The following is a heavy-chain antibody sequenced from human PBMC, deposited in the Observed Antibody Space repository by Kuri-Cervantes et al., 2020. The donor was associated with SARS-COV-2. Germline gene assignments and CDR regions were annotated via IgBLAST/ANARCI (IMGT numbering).Heavy chain of an antibody. V-gene: IGHV3-23*01. CDR3: AKPAPLSSFGEYDY. D-gene: IGHD3-10*01. J-gene: IGHJ4*02. CDR1: GFPFSLYA. CDR2: INDVYEA. Sequence: GESLKISCVASGFPFSLYAMSWVRLAPGKGLEWVSGINDVYEAYYADSVRGRFTVSRDNSKNTLFLQMNSLRAEDTAVYYCAKPAPLSSFGEYDYWGQGTLVTVSS.